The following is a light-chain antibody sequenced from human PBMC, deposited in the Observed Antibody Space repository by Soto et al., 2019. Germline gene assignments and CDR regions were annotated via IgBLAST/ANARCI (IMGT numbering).Light chain of an antibody. CDR2: EVS. J-gene: IGLJ2*01. CDR1: STDVGGYKY. Sequence: QSVLTQPASVSGSPGQSITISFTGTSTDVGGYKYVSWYQQHPRKAPKLLMYEVSNRRSGISHRFSGSKSGNTASLTISWLHAEDEADCYCNSYRPRSTVDFGGGSKLTV. CDR3: NSYRPRSTVD. V-gene: IGLV2-14*01.